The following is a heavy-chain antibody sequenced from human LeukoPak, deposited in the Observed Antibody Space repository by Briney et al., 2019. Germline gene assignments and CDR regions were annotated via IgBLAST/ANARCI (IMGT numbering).Heavy chain of an antibody. D-gene: IGHD3-3*01. CDR3: AKDRGIFGVVIMTFDY. CDR2: ISGSGGST. J-gene: IGHJ4*02. V-gene: IGHV3-23*01. CDR1: GFTFSSYA. Sequence: GGSLRLSRAASGFTFSSYAMSWVRQAPGKGLEWVSAISGSGGSTYYADSVKGRFTISRDNSKNTLYLQMNSLRAEDTAVYYCAKDRGIFGVVIMTFDYWGQGTLVTVSS.